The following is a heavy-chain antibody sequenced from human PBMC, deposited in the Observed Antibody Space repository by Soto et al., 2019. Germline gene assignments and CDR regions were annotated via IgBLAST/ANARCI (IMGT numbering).Heavy chain of an antibody. Sequence: DVQVLESGGGLVQPGGSLRLSCAASGFTFSSYAMSWVRQAPGKGLEWVSTVTGSGSNTYNADSVKGRFTISRDNSKNTLYLQMNSPRAEDTAIYYGARASHDYEGNWFAPWGQGTLVTVSS. V-gene: IGHV3-23*01. J-gene: IGHJ5*02. D-gene: IGHD4-17*01. CDR3: ARASHDYEGNWFAP. CDR1: GFTFSSYA. CDR2: VTGSGSNT.